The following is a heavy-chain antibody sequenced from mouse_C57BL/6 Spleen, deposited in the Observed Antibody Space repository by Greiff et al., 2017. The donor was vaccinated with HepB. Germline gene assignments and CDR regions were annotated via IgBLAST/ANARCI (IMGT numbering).Heavy chain of an antibody. Sequence: VQLQQPGAELVMPGASVKLSCKASGYTFTSYWMHWVKQRPGQGLEWIGEIDPSDSYTNYNQKFKGKSTLTVDKSSSTAYMQLSSLTSEDSAVYYCARHYYSTAWFAYWGQGTLVTVSA. J-gene: IGHJ3*01. CDR3: ARHYYSTAWFAY. V-gene: IGHV1-69*01. CDR2: IDPSDSYT. D-gene: IGHD2-5*01. CDR1: GYTFTSYW.